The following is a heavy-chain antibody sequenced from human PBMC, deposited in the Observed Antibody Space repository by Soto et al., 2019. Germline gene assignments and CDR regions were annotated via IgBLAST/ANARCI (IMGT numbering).Heavy chain of an antibody. CDR3: ARGGVDCSSTSCYYWYFDL. CDR2: IIPILGIA. CDR1: GGTFSSYT. Sequence: QVQLVQSGAEVKKPGSSVKVSCKASGGTFSSYTISWVRQAPGQGLEWMGRIIPILGIANYAQKFQGRVTITADKSPSTAYMELSSLRSEDTAVYYCARGGVDCSSTSCYYWYFDLWGRGTLVTVSS. J-gene: IGHJ2*01. D-gene: IGHD2-2*01. V-gene: IGHV1-69*02.